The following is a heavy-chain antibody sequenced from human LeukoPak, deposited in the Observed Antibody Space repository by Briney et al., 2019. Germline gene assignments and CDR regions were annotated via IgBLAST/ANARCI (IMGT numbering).Heavy chain of an antibody. CDR3: ASWGAGGNS. CDR2: INPDGSAK. D-gene: IGHD3-16*01. J-gene: IGHJ4*02. V-gene: IGHV3-7*01. CDR1: GFTLSTYW. Sequence: GGSLRLSCAASGFTLSTYWMNWVRQVPGKGLEWVANINPDGSAKSYVDSVKGRFTIARDNADNSLSLQMNSLRAEDTAVYYCASWGAGGNSWGQGTLVTVSS.